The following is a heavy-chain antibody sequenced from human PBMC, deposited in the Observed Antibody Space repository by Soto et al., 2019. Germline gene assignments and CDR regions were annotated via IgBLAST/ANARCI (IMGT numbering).Heavy chain of an antibody. CDR3: ARGAVAYSSSSEDFDY. CDR1: GFTFSSYG. CDR2: LSYDGSNK. Sequence: GGSLRLSCAASGFTFSSYGMHWVRQAPGKGLEWVAVLSYDGSNKYYADSVRGRFTISRDNSKNTLYLQMNSLRAEDTAVYYCARGAVAYSSSSEDFDYWGQGTLVTVSS. V-gene: IGHV3-30*03. D-gene: IGHD6-6*01. J-gene: IGHJ4*02.